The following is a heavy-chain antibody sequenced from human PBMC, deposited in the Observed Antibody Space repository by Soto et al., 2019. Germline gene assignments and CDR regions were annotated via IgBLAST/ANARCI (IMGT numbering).Heavy chain of an antibody. J-gene: IGHJ6*02. CDR1: GGSISYEYYH. V-gene: IGHV4-30-4*08. CDR2: VHYSGSI. CDR3: VREDDGGDREYYGLDV. D-gene: IGHD3-16*01. Sequence: QVQLQQSGPGLVKPSQILSLTCTVSGGSISYEYYHWTWIRQSPGKGLEWIGYVHYSGSIMYNPSFKSRVTISVDTSKNQFSLHLSSVTAADTAVYFCVREDDGGDREYYGLDVWGQGTTVTVSS.